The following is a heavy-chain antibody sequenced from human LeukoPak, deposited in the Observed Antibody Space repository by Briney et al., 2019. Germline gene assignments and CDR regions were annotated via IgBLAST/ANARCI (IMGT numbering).Heavy chain of an antibody. V-gene: IGHV4-39*07. CDR1: GDSISSSDKH. Sequence: SESLSLTCTVSGDSISSSDKHWGWHPQPPGKGLEWIGTVHHTGRAYYNPSLRGRTTVPVDTSKNQFSLKLTSVTAGDTAVYYCARAPDAWGQGTLVAVSS. CDR3: ARAPDA. CDR2: VHHTGRA. J-gene: IGHJ5*02.